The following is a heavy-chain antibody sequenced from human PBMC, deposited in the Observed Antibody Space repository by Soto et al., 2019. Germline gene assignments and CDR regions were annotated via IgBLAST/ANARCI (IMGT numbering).Heavy chain of an antibody. V-gene: IGHV1-46*01. D-gene: IGHD3-16*01. Sequence: ASVKGSCKAPGDTFTSYYMHWVRQAPGNGLEWMGVINPNGRSTRIAQKFQGRVTTTSDTPTSTVYMVLRGLTSEDTGVYYCARSSGGVFGIIIEATNWFVSFDPGTLVTLST. J-gene: IGHJ5*01. CDR2: INPNGRST. CDR3: ARSSGGVFGIIIEATNWFVS. CDR1: GDTFTSYY.